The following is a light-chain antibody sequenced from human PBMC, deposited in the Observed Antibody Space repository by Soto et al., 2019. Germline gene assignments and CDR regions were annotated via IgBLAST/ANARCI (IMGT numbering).Light chain of an antibody. CDR1: SSDVGGYNY. CDR3: SSYTSSSTLG. CDR2: DVS. Sequence: QSVLTKPASVYGSPGQSITISCTGTSSDVGGYNYVSWYQQHPGKAPKLMIYDVSNRPSGVSNRFSGSKSGNTASLTISGLQAEDEADYYCSSYTSSSTLGFGTGTKVTVL. J-gene: IGLJ1*01. V-gene: IGLV2-14*01.